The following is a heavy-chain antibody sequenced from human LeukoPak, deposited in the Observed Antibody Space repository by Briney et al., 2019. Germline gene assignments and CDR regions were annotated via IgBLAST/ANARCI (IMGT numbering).Heavy chain of an antibody. Sequence: PGVSLTLSCAASRFTFSNARMSWVRQAPGKGREWVGRIKSKTDGGTTEFAVPVKGRFTISTDDSKNTLYLQMNSMKTEDTGVYYCTTGGTDYYDSSGYYLWAFDIWGQGTMATVSS. CDR3: TTGGTDYYDSSGYYLWAFDI. CDR2: IKSKTDGGTT. V-gene: IGHV3-15*01. CDR1: RFTFSNAR. J-gene: IGHJ3*02. D-gene: IGHD3-22*01.